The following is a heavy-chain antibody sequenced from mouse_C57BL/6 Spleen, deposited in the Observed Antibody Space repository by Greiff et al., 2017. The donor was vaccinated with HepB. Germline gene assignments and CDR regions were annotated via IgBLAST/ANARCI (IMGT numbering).Heavy chain of an antibody. CDR3: AYYGSSYVDY. Sequence: QVQLKQPGAELVKPGASVKLSCKASGYTFTSYWMHWVKQRPGRGLEWIGRIVRNSGGTKYNEKFKSKATLTVDKPSSTDYMQLSSLTSEDYAVYYCAYYGSSYVDYWGQGTTLTVSS. D-gene: IGHD1-1*01. J-gene: IGHJ2*01. V-gene: IGHV1-72*01. CDR2: IVRNSGGT. CDR1: GYTFTSYW.